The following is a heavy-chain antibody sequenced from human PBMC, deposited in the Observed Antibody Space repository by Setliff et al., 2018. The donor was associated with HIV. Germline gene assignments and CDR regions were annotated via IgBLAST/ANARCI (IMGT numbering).Heavy chain of an antibody. D-gene: IGHD1-26*01. CDR3: ARGHSHGYGYSGSYGPFDI. CDR2: IIPMFGTL. J-gene: IGHJ3*02. CDR1: GGTFSSYA. Sequence: SVKVSCKASGGTFSSYAINWVRQAPGQGLQWMGGIIPMFGTLNFAQKFQGRVTISTDDSTSTAYMELNSLRSEDAAVYYCARGHSHGYGYSGSYGPFDIWGQGTMVTVSS. V-gene: IGHV1-69*05.